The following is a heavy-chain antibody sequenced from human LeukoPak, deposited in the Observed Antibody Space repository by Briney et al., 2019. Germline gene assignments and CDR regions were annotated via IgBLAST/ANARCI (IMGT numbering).Heavy chain of an antibody. CDR3: ARRIHHYYDSSGYSPFDY. J-gene: IGHJ4*02. Sequence: GGSLRLSCAASGLSFSNYAMSWVRQAPGKGLEWVSAISSSGGSTYYADSVKGRFTISRDNSKNTLYLQMNSLRAEDTAVYYCARRIHHYYDSSGYSPFDYWGQGTLVTVSS. CDR2: ISSSGGST. D-gene: IGHD3-22*01. V-gene: IGHV3-23*01. CDR1: GLSFSNYA.